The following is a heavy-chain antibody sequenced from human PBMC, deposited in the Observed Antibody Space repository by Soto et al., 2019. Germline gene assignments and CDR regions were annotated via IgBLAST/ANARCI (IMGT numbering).Heavy chain of an antibody. CDR2: ISSSSSYI. J-gene: IGHJ6*02. CDR1: GFTFSSYS. CDR3: AREIAAADHYYYYGMDV. Sequence: GGSLRLSCAASGFTFSSYSMNWVRQAPGKGLEWVSSISSSSSYIYYADSVKGRFTISRDNAKNSLYLQMNSLRAEDTAVYYCAREIAAADHYYYYGMDVWGQGTTVTVSS. D-gene: IGHD6-13*01. V-gene: IGHV3-21*01.